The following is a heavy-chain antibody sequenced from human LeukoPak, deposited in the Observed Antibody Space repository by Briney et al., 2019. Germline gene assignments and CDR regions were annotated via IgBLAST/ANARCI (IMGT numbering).Heavy chain of an antibody. CDR1: GGSFSGYY. D-gene: IGHD3-3*01. V-gene: IGHV4-34*01. J-gene: IGHJ3*02. CDR3: AIGRYYDFWSGYSDAFDI. Sequence: SETLSLTCAVYGGSFSGYYWSWIRQPPGKGLEWIGEINHSGSTNYNPSLKSRVTISVDTSKNQFSLKLSSVTAADTAVYYCAIGRYYDFWSGYSDAFDIWGQGTMVTVSS. CDR2: INHSGST.